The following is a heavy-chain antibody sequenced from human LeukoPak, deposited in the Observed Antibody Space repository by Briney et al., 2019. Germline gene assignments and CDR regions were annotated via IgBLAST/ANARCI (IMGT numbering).Heavy chain of an antibody. J-gene: IGHJ4*02. CDR1: GFSVSASGGG. Sequence: SGPTLLKPTQTLTLTFTFSGFSVSASGGGVGWIRQPPGKALEWLTLIDWDDNERYSPSLKSTLTITKDTSKNQVVLTMTNMDPVDTATYYCARYYYDSGSYTFDYWGQGTLVTVSS. CDR2: IDWDDNE. CDR3: ARYYYDSGSYTFDY. V-gene: IGHV2-5*02. D-gene: IGHD3-10*01.